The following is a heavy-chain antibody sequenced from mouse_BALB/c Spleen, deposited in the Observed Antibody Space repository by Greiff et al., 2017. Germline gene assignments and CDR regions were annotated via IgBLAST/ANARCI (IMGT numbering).Heavy chain of an antibody. V-gene: IGHV3-2*02. CDR2: ISYSGST. J-gene: IGHJ4*01. CDR1: GYSITSYYA. CDR3: ARGDYGSRYAMDY. Sequence: EVKLVESGPGLVKPSQSLSLTCTVTGYSITSYYAWNWIRQFPGNQLEWMGYISYSGSTSYNPSLKSRISITRDTSKNQFFLQLNSVTTEDTATYYCARGDYGSRYAMDYWGQGTSVTVSS. D-gene: IGHD1-2*01.